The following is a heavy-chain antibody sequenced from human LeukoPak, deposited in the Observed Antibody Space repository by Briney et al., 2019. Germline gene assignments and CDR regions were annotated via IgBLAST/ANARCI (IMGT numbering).Heavy chain of an antibody. J-gene: IGHJ6*03. Sequence: ASVKVSCKASGYTFTGYYMHWVRQAPGQGLEWMGWINPNSGGTNYAQKFQGRVTMTRDTSISTAYMELSRLRSDDTAVYYCASSVGSERNSGYYYYYMDVWGKGTTVTVSS. CDR1: GYTFTGYY. D-gene: IGHD3-10*01. CDR2: INPNSGGT. V-gene: IGHV1-2*02. CDR3: ASSVGSERNSGYYYYYMDV.